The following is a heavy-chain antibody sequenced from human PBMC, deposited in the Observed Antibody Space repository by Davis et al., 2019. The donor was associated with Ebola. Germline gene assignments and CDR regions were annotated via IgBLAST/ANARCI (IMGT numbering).Heavy chain of an antibody. V-gene: IGHV3-21*04. CDR2: ISTTSRFL. CDR1: GFTFTNYS. J-gene: IGHJ4*02. CDR3: ARLSNSNAYFDY. Sequence: GESLKISCAASGFTFTNYSMNWVRQAPGKGLEWVSSISTTSRFLSYVDSVKGRFTISRDNSKYTLSLEMNTLRAADTAVYYCARLSNSNAYFDYWGQGTLVSVPS. D-gene: IGHD2-8*01.